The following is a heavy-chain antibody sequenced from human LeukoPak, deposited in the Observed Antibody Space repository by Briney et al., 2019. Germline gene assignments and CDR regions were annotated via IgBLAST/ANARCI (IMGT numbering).Heavy chain of an antibody. CDR3: ARESIVVVPAATRSLYNWFDP. CDR2: ISYDGSNK. V-gene: IGHV3-30-3*01. D-gene: IGHD2-2*01. CDR1: GFTFSSYA. J-gene: IGHJ5*02. Sequence: GRSLRLSCAASGFTFSSYAMHWVRQAPGKGLEWVAVISYDGSNKYYADSVKGRFTFSRDNSKNTLYLQMNSLRAEDTAVYYCARESIVVVPAATRSLYNWFDPWGQGTLVTVSS.